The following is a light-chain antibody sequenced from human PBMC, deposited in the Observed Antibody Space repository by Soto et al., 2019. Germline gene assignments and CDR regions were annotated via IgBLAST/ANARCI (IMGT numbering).Light chain of an antibody. CDR3: CSYVGGYSYV. V-gene: IGLV2-11*01. Sequence: ALTQPRSVSGSPGQSVTVSCIGTSSDVGDYNSVSWYQQHPGKAPKLMIYDVSKRPSGVPDRFSGSKSGNTASLTISGLQAEDEADYYCCSYVGGYSYVFGIGTKVTV. CDR2: DVS. CDR1: SSDVGDYNS. J-gene: IGLJ1*01.